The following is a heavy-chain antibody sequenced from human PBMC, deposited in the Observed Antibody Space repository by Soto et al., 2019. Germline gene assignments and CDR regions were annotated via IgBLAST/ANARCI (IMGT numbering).Heavy chain of an antibody. J-gene: IGHJ6*02. Sequence: SETLYLTSAVSGGAISSSHWWRWVRPPPGKGLEGIGEIYHSVSTNYTPSLKSRVTISVDKSKNQFSLKLSSVTAADTALYYCANQIRFLEWLPDYYGMDVWGQGTTVT. D-gene: IGHD3-3*01. CDR3: ANQIRFLEWLPDYYGMDV. CDR2: IYHSVST. CDR1: GGAISSSHW. V-gene: IGHV4-4*02.